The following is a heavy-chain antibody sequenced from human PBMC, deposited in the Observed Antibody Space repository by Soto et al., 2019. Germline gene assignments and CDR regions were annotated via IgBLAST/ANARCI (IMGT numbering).Heavy chain of an antibody. CDR3: ARDRGLYSSGWYWDAFDI. Sequence: QVQLVQSGAEVKKPGSSVKVSCKASGGTFSRYTISWLRQAPGQGLEWMGRIIPILGIANYAQKFQGRVTITEDKSTSTAYMELSSLRSEDTAVYYCARDRGLYSSGWYWDAFDIWGQGTMVTVSS. V-gene: IGHV1-69*08. CDR1: GGTFSRYT. D-gene: IGHD6-19*01. CDR2: IIPILGIA. J-gene: IGHJ3*02.